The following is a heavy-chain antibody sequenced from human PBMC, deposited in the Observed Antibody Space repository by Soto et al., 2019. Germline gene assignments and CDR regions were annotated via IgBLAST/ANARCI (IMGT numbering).Heavy chain of an antibody. D-gene: IGHD1-26*01. V-gene: IGHV3-30*04. J-gene: IGHJ6*02. CDR1: GFTFSTYA. Sequence: QVQLVESGGGVVPPGRSLSLSCVASGFTFSTYAMHWVRQAPGRGLEWLAVISKDGSYEYYADSVKGRFTISRDNSKSTLYLEMSSLRGEDTAVYYCARDLISRSNYYYYGMDVWGQGTTVTVSS. CDR2: ISKDGSYE. CDR3: ARDLISRSNYYYYGMDV.